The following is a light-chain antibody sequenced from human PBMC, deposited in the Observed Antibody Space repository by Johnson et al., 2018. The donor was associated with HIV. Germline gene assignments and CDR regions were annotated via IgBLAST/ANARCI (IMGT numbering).Light chain of an antibody. CDR2: ENN. CDR3: GTWDSSLSAGRGV. V-gene: IGLV1-51*02. CDR1: SSNIGNNY. Sequence: SVLTQPPSVSAAPGQKVTISCSGSSSNIGNNYVSWYQQLPGTAPKLLIYENNKRPSGIPDRFSGSKSGTSATLGITGLQTGAEADYYCGTWDSSLSAGRGVFGTGTKVTVL. J-gene: IGLJ1*01.